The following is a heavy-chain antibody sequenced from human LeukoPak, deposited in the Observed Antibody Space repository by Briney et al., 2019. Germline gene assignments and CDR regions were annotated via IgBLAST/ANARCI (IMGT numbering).Heavy chain of an antibody. J-gene: IGHJ4*02. V-gene: IGHV4-4*07. CDR3: AREGFYGDLDYFDY. Sequence: SETLSLTCTVSGGSISSYYWSWIRQPAGKGLEWIGRIYSSGSTNNYNPSLKSRVTMSVDTSKNQFSLKLSSVTAADTAVYYCAREGFYGDLDYFDYWGQGTLVTVSP. CDR2: IYSSGSTN. CDR1: GGSISSYY. D-gene: IGHD4-17*01.